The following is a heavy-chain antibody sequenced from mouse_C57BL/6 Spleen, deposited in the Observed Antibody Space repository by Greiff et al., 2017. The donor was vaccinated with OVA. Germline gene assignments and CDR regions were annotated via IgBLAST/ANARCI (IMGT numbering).Heavy chain of an antibody. CDR1: GYTFTDYY. D-gene: IGHD3-1*01. J-gene: IGHJ4*01. Sequence: QVQLQQSGAELVRPGASVKLSCKASGYTFTDYYINWVKQRPGQGLEWIARIYPGSGNTYYNEKFKGKATLTAEKSSSTAYMQLSSLTSEDSAVYFCARSGDVVGAMDYWGQGTSVTVSS. V-gene: IGHV1-76*01. CDR3: ARSGDVVGAMDY. CDR2: IYPGSGNT.